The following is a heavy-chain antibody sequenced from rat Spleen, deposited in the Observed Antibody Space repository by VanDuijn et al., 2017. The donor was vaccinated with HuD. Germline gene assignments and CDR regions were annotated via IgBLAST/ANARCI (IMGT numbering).Heavy chain of an antibody. Sequence: EVQLVESGGGLVQPGRSLKLSCAASGFTFSDYYMAWVRQAPTKGLEWVATVSYDDSSTYYRDSVKGRFTISRDNAKSTLYLQMDSLRSEDTATYYCARVDTGRANYFDYWGQGVMVTVSS. D-gene: IGHD5-1*01. CDR3: ARVDTGRANYFDY. V-gene: IGHV5-7*01. J-gene: IGHJ2*01. CDR2: VSYDDSST. CDR1: GFTFSDYY.